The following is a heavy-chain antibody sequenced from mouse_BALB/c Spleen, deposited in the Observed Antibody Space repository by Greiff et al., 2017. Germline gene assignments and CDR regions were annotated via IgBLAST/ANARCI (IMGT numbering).Heavy chain of an antibody. D-gene: IGHD2-1*01. CDR1: GFTFSSYT. CDR2: ISNGGGST. J-gene: IGHJ3*01. CDR3: ARHNPLYGNWFAY. V-gene: IGHV5-12-2*01. Sequence: EVQGVESGGGLVQPGGSLKLSCAASGFTFSSYTMSWVRQTPEKRLEWVAYISNGGGSTYYPDTVKGRFTISRDNAKNTLYLQMSSLKSEDTAMYYCARHNPLYGNWFAYWGQGTLVTVSA.